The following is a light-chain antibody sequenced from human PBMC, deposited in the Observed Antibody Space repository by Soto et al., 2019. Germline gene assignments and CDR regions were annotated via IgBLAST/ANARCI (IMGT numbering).Light chain of an antibody. CDR3: SSFTSSSSYV. CDR1: SSDFGIYSS. V-gene: IGLV2-14*01. CDR2: DVF. J-gene: IGLJ1*01. Sequence: QSVLTQPASLSGSPGQSITLLCTGTSSDFGIYSSVSWYQQHPGKAPKLMIHDVFYRPSGVSSRFSGSRSGNTASLTISGLQAEDEADYCCSSFTSSSSYVFGPGTKVTVL.